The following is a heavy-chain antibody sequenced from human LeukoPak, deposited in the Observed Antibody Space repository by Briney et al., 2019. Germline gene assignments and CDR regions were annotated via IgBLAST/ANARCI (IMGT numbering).Heavy chain of an antibody. D-gene: IGHD1-7*01. CDR3: AKRRGLELTYYYHMDV. CDR1: GFTFDSYG. J-gene: IGHJ6*03. Sequence: PGGSLRLSCAASGFTFDSYGMNWVRQAPGTGLEWVSGISGSGVYTYYADSVKGRFTISRDNSKNTLYLLMNSLRADDTAVYYCAKRRGLELTYYYHMDVWGKGTTVTVSS. V-gene: IGHV3-23*01. CDR2: ISGSGVYT.